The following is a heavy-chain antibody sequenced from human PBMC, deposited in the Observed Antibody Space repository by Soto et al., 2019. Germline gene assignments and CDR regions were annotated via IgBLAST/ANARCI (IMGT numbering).Heavy chain of an antibody. CDR2: IFYTGTT. CDR1: GGSISGANNY. Sequence: SETLSLTCTVSGGSISGANNYWNWIRQHPGKGLEWIGYIFYTGTTYYNPSLKSRVTMSVDTSENKFSLKLSSVTAADTAVYYCARTAYSIFYYFDNWGQGTLVTVSS. V-gene: IGHV4-31*03. D-gene: IGHD4-4*01. CDR3: ARTAYSIFYYFDN. J-gene: IGHJ4*02.